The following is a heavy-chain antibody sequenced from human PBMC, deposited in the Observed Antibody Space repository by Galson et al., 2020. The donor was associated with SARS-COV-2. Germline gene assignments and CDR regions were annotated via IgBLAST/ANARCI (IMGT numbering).Heavy chain of an antibody. D-gene: IGHD2-15*01. CDR1: GGSFSGYY. J-gene: IGHJ2*01. CDR3: ARGSPRGRAATRRDWYFDL. CDR2: INHSGST. V-gene: IGHV4-34*01. Sequence: SETLSLTCAVYGGSFSGYYWTWIRQPPGKGLEWIGEINHSGSTNYNPSLKSRVTISVDTSKNQFSLKLSSVTAADTTVYYCARGSPRGRAATRRDWYFDLWGRGTLVTVSS.